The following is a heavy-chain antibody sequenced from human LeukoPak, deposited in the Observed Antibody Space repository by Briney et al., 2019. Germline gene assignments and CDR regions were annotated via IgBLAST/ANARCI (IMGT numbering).Heavy chain of an antibody. J-gene: IGHJ5*02. CDR1: GGSISSSSYY. CDR3: ARAWEYCSSTSCYTGWFDP. V-gene: IGHV4-39*07. D-gene: IGHD2-2*02. Sequence: SETLSLTCTVSGGSISSSSYYWGWIRQPPGKGLEWIGSIYYSGSTYYNPSLKSRVTISVDTSKSQFSLKLSSVTAADTAVYYCARAWEYCSSTSCYTGWFDPWGQGTLVTVSS. CDR2: IYYSGST.